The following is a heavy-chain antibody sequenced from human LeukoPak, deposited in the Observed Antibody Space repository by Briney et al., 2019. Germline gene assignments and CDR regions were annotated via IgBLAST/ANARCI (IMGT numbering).Heavy chain of an antibody. D-gene: IGHD4-23*01. V-gene: IGHV3-21*01. Sequence: GGSLRLSCAAYGFSFSSYSMNWVRQAPGKGLAWVAAISSTSDYIYHADSVKGRFTISRDNSKNTLYLQMNSLRAEDTAVYYCARENSGNLGYFDYWGQGTLVTVSS. CDR3: ARENSGNLGYFDY. CDR1: GFSFSSYS. J-gene: IGHJ4*02. CDR2: ISSTSDYI.